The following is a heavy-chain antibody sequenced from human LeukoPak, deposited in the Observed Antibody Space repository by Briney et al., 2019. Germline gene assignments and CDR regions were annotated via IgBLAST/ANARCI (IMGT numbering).Heavy chain of an antibody. V-gene: IGHV1-8*02. CDR3: AAPVHYYDSSGYEI. CDR2: MNPNSGNT. J-gene: IGHJ4*02. CDR1: GYTFTSYD. Sequence: ASVKVSCKASGYTFTSYDINWVRQATGQGLEWMGWMNPNSGNTGYAQKFRGRVTMTRNTSISTAYMELSSLRSEDTAVYYCAAPVHYYDSSGYEIWGQGTLVTVSS. D-gene: IGHD3-22*01.